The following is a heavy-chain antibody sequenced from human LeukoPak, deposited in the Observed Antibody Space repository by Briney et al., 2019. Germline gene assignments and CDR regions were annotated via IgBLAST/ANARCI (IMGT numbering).Heavy chain of an antibody. J-gene: IGHJ6*03. V-gene: IGHV4-59*08. CDR2: IYYSGST. Sequence: PSETLSLTCTVSGGSISSYYWSWIRQPPGKGLEWIGYIYYSGSTNNNPSLKSRDHISVDTSKNQFSLKLSSVTAADTAVYYCARHRPDGYCSSTSCYALIRYYYYYMDVWGKGTTVTISS. CDR3: ARHRPDGYCSSTSCYALIRYYYYYMDV. CDR1: GGSISSYY. D-gene: IGHD2-2*01.